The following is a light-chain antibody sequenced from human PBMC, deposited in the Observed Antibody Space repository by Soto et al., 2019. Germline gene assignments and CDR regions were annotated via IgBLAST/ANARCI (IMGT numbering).Light chain of an antibody. CDR3: QQYNSYSRT. CDR2: KAS. Sequence: DIQMTQSPSTLSASVGDRVTITCRASQSVGYWLAWYQQKPGKAPKLLIYKASSLESGVPSRFSGGGSGTIFTLTISSLQPDDSATYYCQQYNSYSRTFGQGTKVEVK. CDR1: QSVGYW. V-gene: IGKV1-5*03. J-gene: IGKJ1*01.